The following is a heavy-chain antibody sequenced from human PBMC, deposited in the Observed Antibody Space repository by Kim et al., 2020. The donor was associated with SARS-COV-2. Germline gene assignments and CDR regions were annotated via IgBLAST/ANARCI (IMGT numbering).Heavy chain of an antibody. CDR2: IYYSGST. J-gene: IGHJ5*02. Sequence: SETLSLTCTVSGGSISSGGYYWSWIRQHPGKGLEWIGYIYYSGSTYYNPSLKSRVTISVDTSKNQFSLKLSSVTAADTAVYYCARAHIAAAGTWPDWFDPWGQGTLVTVSS. CDR1: GGSISSGGYY. D-gene: IGHD6-13*01. CDR3: ARAHIAAAGTWPDWFDP. V-gene: IGHV4-31*03.